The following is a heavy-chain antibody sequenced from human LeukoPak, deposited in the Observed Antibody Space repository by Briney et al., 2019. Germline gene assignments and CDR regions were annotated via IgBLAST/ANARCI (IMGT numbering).Heavy chain of an antibody. V-gene: IGHV3-7*01. D-gene: IGHD4-17*01. CDR1: GFTFSSYW. J-gene: IGHJ4*02. CDR3: ARDHDYGDYGVGY. Sequence: GGSLRLSCAASGFTFSSYWMSWVRQAPGKGPEWVANIKQGGSEKYYVDSVKGRFTISRDNAKNSLYLQMNSLRAEDTAVYYCARDHDYGDYGVGYWGQGTLVTVSS. CDR2: IKQGGSEK.